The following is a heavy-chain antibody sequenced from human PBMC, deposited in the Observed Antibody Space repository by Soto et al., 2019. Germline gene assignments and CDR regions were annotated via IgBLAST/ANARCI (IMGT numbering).Heavy chain of an antibody. Sequence: ASLHVSCKVSGYTLTVFSRHWGRQAPGKGLEWMGGYDPEDGETIYAQRFQGRVNMTEDTSTDTAYMELSSLRSEDTAVYYCATTYGDYPTGAFDIWGQGALVTVSS. D-gene: IGHD4-17*01. V-gene: IGHV1-24*01. CDR3: ATTYGDYPTGAFDI. CDR2: YDPEDGET. CDR1: GYTLTVFS. J-gene: IGHJ3*02.